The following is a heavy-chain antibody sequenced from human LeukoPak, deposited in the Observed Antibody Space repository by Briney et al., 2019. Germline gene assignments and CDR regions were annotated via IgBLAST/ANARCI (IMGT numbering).Heavy chain of an antibody. CDR3: ARAPDGYEAFDI. Sequence: TGGSLRLSCAVSGFIVNSNYMTWVRQAPGKGLEWVSVIYSGGRTYYADSVKGRFTTSRDNSKNTLYLQMNSLRAEDTAVYYCARAPDGYEAFDIWGQGTMVTVSS. J-gene: IGHJ3*02. CDR2: IYSGGRT. D-gene: IGHD3-22*01. CDR1: GFIVNSNY. V-gene: IGHV3-66*01.